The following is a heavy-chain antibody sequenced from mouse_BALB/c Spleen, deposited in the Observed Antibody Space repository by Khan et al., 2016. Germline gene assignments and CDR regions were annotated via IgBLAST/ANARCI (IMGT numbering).Heavy chain of an antibody. D-gene: IGHD1-1*01. J-gene: IGHJ1*01. CDR1: GYTFTNYG. CDR2: INTYSGET. V-gene: IGHV9-3-1*01. CDR3: AIYRYYYGSRRYFDV. Sequence: QIQLVQSGPELKRPGKSVKISCKASGYTFTNYGINWVKQAPGKGLKWMGWINTYSGETTYADDFKGRFAFTLETSANTAYLQINNLKTEDTAIYFWAIYRYYYGSRRYFDVWGAGTTVTVSS.